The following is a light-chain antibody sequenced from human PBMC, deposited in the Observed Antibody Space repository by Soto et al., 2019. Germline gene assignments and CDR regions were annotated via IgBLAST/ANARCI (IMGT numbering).Light chain of an antibody. CDR2: KAS. CDR1: QTISSW. V-gene: IGKV1-5*03. J-gene: IGKJ5*01. CDR3: HQFNNPIT. Sequence: DIQMTQSPSTLSGSVGDRVTITCRASQTISSWLAWYQQKPGKAPKLLIYKASTLKSGVPSRFSGSGSGTEFTLTISSLLPEDFATYYCHQFNNPITFGQGTRLEIK.